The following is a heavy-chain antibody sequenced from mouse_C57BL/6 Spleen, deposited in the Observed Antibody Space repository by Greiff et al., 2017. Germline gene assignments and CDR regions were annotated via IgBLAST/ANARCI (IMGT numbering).Heavy chain of an antibody. J-gene: IGHJ4*01. V-gene: IGHV5-4*01. CDR3: ARDQYYAMDY. CDR1: GFTFSSYA. CDR2: ISDGGSYT. Sequence: DVMLVESGGGLVKPGGSLKLSCAASGFTFSSYAMSWVRQTPEKRLEWVATISDGGSYTYYPDNVKGRFTISRDNAKNNLYMQMSHLKSEDTAMYYCARDQYYAMDYWGQGTSVTVSS.